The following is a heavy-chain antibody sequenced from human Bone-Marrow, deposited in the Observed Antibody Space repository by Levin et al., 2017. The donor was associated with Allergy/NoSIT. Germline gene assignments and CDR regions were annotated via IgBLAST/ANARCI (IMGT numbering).Heavy chain of an antibody. CDR3: ARDNDSVFSPFDP. Sequence: ASVKVSCKASGYTFTGYYMHWVRQAPGQGLEWMGRINPNSGGTNYAQKFQGRVTMTRDTSISTAYMELSRLRSDDTAVYYCARDNDSVFSPFDPWGQGTLVTVSS. D-gene: IGHD2-15*01. CDR2: INPNSGGT. V-gene: IGHV1-2*06. J-gene: IGHJ5*02. CDR1: GYTFTGYY.